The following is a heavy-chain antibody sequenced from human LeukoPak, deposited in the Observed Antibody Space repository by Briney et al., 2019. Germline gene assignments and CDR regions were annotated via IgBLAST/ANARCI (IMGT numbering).Heavy chain of an antibody. Sequence: TSETLSLTCSVSGDRIRGYFWSWIRQPPGKGLEWLAYIYDSEGTNYSPSLKSRAATSLDTPKNMCSLKLSSVTAEDPAVYYCARHAIYSGGYAFWLDPWGLGTLVTVSS. CDR1: GDRIRGYF. D-gene: IGHD1-26*01. J-gene: IGHJ5*02. CDR3: ARHAIYSGGYAFWLDP. CDR2: IYDSEGT. V-gene: IGHV4-59*08.